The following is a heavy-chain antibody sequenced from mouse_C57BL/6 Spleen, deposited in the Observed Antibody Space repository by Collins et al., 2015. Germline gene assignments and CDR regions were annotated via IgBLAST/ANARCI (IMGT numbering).Heavy chain of an antibody. V-gene: IGHV6-3*01. Sequence: EVKLEESGGGLVQPGGSMKLSCVASGFTFSNYWMNWVRQSPEKGLEWVAQIRLKSDNYATHYAESVKGRFTISRDDSKSSVYLQMNNLRAEDTGIYYCTGPGDGTGFAYWGQGTLVTVSA. CDR2: IRLKSDNYAT. CDR1: GFTFSNYW. D-gene: IGHD2-1*01. J-gene: IGHJ3*01. CDR3: TGPGDGTGFAY.